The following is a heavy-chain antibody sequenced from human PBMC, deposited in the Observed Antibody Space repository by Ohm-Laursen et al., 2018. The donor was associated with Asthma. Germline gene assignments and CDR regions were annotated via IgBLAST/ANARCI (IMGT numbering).Heavy chain of an antibody. CDR2: INHSGST. V-gene: IGHV4-34*01. CDR3: ARGRRYGDHLFDY. D-gene: IGHD4-17*01. CDR1: GGSFSGYY. Sequence: SDTLSLTCAVYGGSFSGYYWSWIRQPPGKGLEWIGEINHSGSTNYNPSLKSRVTISVDTSKNQFSLKLSSVTAADTAAYYCARGRRYGDHLFDYWGQGTLVTVSS. J-gene: IGHJ4*02.